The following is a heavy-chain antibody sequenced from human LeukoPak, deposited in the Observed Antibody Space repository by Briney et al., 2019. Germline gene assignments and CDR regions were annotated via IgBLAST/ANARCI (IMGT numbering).Heavy chain of an antibody. J-gene: IGHJ4*02. D-gene: IGHD2-21*02. Sequence: SETLSLTCTVSGGSISSYYWSWIRQPAGKGLEWIGRIYTSGSTNYNPSLKSRVTMSVDTSKNQFSLKLSSVTAADTAVYYCARDKGNIVVVTALDYWGQGTLVTVSS. CDR3: ARDKGNIVVVTALDY. CDR2: IYTSGST. CDR1: GGSISSYY. V-gene: IGHV4-4*07.